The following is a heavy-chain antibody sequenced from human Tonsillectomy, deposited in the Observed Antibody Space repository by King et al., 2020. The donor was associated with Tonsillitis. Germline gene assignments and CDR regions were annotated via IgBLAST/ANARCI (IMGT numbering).Heavy chain of an antibody. CDR2: ISYDGSNK. Sequence: VQLVESGGGVVQPGRTLRLSCAAYGFTFSTYDMHWVRQAPGKGLEWVAVISYDGSNKFYADSVKGRFTISRDNSKNTLYLQMNSLRAEDTAVYYCAKDRYDYDNSGYLDDWGQGTLVTVSS. J-gene: IGHJ4*02. CDR1: GFTFSTYD. V-gene: IGHV3-30*18. CDR3: AKDRYDYDNSGYLDD. D-gene: IGHD3-22*01.